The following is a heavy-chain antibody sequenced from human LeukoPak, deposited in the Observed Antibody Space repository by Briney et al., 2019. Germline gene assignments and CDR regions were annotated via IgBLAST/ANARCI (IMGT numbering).Heavy chain of an antibody. J-gene: IGHJ4*02. CDR1: GYTFTSYD. D-gene: IGHD4-17*01. CDR2: INPNSGNT. CDR3: ESNLGTVTKALDY. V-gene: IGHV1-8*01. Sequence: ASVKVSCKASGYTFTSYDINWVRQATGQGLEWMGWINPNSGNTGYAQKFQGRVTLNRKTSISTAYMELRSLRSEDTAMYYCESNLGTVTKALDYWGQGTLVTVSS.